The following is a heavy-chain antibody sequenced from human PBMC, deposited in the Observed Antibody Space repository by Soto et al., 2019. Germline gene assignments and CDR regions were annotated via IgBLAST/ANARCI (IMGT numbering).Heavy chain of an antibody. CDR3: AIYDFWSGNLSFDY. Sequence: GDSVKVSCKASGYTFTSYGISWLRQSPGQGLEWMGWIIPIFGTANYAQKFQGRVTFTADKSTSTAYMELSSLRSEDTAVYYCAIYDFWSGNLSFDYWGQGTLVTVSS. J-gene: IGHJ4*02. CDR2: IIPIFGTA. CDR1: GYTFTSYG. D-gene: IGHD3-3*01. V-gene: IGHV1-69*06.